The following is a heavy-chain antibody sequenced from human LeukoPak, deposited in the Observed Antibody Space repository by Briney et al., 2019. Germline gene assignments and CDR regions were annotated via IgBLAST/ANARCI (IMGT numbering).Heavy chain of an antibody. D-gene: IGHD4-17*01. Sequence: ASVTVSCKASGYIFSGYYIHWVRQAPGQGLEWMGWINPNSGVPNGGGTNFAQRFQGRVTMTRDTSTSTVYMELSSLRSENTAVYYCARDHWDVHYVGLDNWFDPWGQGTLVTVSS. CDR1: GYIFSGYY. J-gene: IGHJ5*02. CDR3: ARDHWDVHYVGLDNWFDP. V-gene: IGHV1-2*02. CDR2: INPNSGVPNGGGT.